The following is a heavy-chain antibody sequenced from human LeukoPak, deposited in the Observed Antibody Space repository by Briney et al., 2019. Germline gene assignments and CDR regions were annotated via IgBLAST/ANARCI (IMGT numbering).Heavy chain of an antibody. CDR3: ARVAIGLDP. CDR1: GGSISSYY. V-gene: IGHV4-59*12. Sequence: SETLSLTCTVSGGSISSYYWSWIRQPPGKGLEWIGYIYYSGSTNYNPSLKSRVTMSVDTSKNQFSLKLSSVTAADTAVYCCARVAIGLDPWGQGTLVTVSS. CDR2: IYYSGST. J-gene: IGHJ5*02. D-gene: IGHD3/OR15-3a*01.